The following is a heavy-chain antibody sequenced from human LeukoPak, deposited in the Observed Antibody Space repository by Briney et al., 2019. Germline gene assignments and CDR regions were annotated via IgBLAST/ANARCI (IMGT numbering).Heavy chain of an antibody. Sequence: SETLSLTCTVSGGSISSGSYYWSWIRQPAGKGLEWIGRIYTSGSTNYNPSLKSRVTISVDTSKNQFSLKLSSVTAADTAVYYCARGGLELPFPSPQFLYYFDYWGQGTLVTVSP. CDR2: IYTSGST. D-gene: IGHD1-7*01. J-gene: IGHJ4*02. V-gene: IGHV4-61*02. CDR3: ARGGLELPFPSPQFLYYFDY. CDR1: GGSISSGSYY.